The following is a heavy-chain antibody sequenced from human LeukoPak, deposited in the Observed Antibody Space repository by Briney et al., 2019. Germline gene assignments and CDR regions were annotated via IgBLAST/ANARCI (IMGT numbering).Heavy chain of an antibody. CDR2: MNPNSGNT. CDR3: ARTPRRGYCSGGSCYEAQIELDP. CDR1: GYTFTSYD. Sequence: ASVKVSCKASGYTFTSYDINWVRQATGQGLEWMGWMNPNSGNTGYAQKFQGRVTMTRNTSISTAYMELSSLRSEDTAVYYCARTPRRGYCSGGSCYEAQIELDPWGQGTLVTVSS. V-gene: IGHV1-8*01. D-gene: IGHD2-15*01. J-gene: IGHJ5*02.